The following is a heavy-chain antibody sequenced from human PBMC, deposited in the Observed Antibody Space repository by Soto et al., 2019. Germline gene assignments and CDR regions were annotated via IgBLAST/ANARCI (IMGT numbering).Heavy chain of an antibody. J-gene: IGHJ5*02. CDR1: GGSLRSTGSY. D-gene: IGHD1-7*01. CDR2: IYYSGST. CDR3: ARQHTWNYGRWFDP. Sequence: SETLSLPCTVPGGSLRSTGSYGGWLRQPKGKELEWIVSIYYSGSTYYTPSLKSRVSMSVDSSKNQFSLRLSSVTAADTAIYYCARQHTWNYGRWFDPWGQGILVTVSS. V-gene: IGHV4-39*01.